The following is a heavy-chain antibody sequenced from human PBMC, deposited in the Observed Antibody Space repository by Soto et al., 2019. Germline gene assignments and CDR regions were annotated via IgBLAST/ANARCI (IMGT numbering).Heavy chain of an antibody. J-gene: IGHJ4*02. CDR2: ISYDGSNQ. Sequence: GGSLRLSCAASGFAFSDYGMHWVRQAPGKGLEWVAVISYDGSNQFYAGSVKGRFTVSRDNSKNTLYLQMNSLRNDDTAVYYCTRGLLTDYFDYWGQGALVTVSS. CDR3: TRGLLTDYFDY. V-gene: IGHV3-30*03. CDR1: GFAFSDYG.